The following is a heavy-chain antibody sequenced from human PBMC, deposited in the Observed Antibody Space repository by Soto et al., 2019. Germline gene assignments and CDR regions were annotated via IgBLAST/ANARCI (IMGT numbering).Heavy chain of an antibody. D-gene: IGHD6-19*01. V-gene: IGHV4-4*02. CDR3: ATDVWARLD. Sequence: QVQLQESGPGLVKPSGTLSLTCAVSGGSISSSYWWSWVRQPPGKGLEWIGEIYHSGSTNYNPSLKGRVTISVEKSKDQVSLRLSSVTGADTGLYYCATDVWARLDWGQGTLVTVSS. CDR2: IYHSGST. CDR1: GGSISSSYW. J-gene: IGHJ4*02.